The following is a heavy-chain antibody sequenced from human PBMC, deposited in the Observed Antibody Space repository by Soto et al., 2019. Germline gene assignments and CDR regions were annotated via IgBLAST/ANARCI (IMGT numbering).Heavy chain of an antibody. CDR3: ARAYYDFWSGYYMAGIPNGMDV. J-gene: IGHJ6*02. CDR1: GYTFTSYG. Sequence: ASVKVSCKASGYTFTSYGISWVRQAPGQGLEWMGWISAYNGNTNYAQKLQGRVTMTTDTSTSTAYMELRSLRSDDTAVYYCARAYYDFWSGYYMAGIPNGMDVWGQGTTVTVSS. D-gene: IGHD3-3*01. CDR2: ISAYNGNT. V-gene: IGHV1-18*01.